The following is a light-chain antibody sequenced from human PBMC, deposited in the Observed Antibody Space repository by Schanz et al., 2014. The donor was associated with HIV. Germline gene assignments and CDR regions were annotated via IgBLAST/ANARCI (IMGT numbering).Light chain of an antibody. CDR3: SSYATSRLV. CDR2: DVS. Sequence: QSVLTQPASVSGSPGQSITISCTGTSSDVGRYNYVSWYQQHPGKAPRLMIYDVSNRPSGVSNRFSGSKSGNTASLTISGLQAEDEADYYCSSYATSRLVFGGGTKVTVL. CDR1: SSDVGRYNY. V-gene: IGLV2-14*03. J-gene: IGLJ2*01.